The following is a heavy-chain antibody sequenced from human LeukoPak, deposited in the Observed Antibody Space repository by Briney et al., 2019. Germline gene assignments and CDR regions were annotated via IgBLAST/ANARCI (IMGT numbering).Heavy chain of an antibody. D-gene: IGHD4-11*01. V-gene: IGHV1-2*02. Sequence: ASVRATCRASGYSLNAYYMRWVRQAPGQGLEWMGWINPSSGGTKYAQKFQGRVTMARDTSISTTYMELSRLTSDDTAVYYCAKGLGLDYWVQAWLRAVSS. CDR2: INPSSGGT. CDR3: AKGLGLDY. J-gene: IGHJ4*02. CDR1: GYSLNAYY.